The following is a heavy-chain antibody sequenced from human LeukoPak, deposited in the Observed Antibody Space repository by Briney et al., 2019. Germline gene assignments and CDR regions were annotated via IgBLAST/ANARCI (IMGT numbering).Heavy chain of an antibody. D-gene: IGHD6-19*01. CDR2: INPSGGST. J-gene: IGHJ6*03. CDR3: ARRGGLYSSGWGGLYYYYYMDV. CDR1: GYTFTSYY. V-gene: IGHV1-46*01. Sequence: GASVKVSCKASGYTFTSYYMHWVRQAPGQGLEWMGIINPSGGSTSYAQKFQGRVTMTRDMSTSTVYMELSSLRSEDTAVYYCARRGGLYSSGWGGLYYYYYMDVWGKGTTVTVSS.